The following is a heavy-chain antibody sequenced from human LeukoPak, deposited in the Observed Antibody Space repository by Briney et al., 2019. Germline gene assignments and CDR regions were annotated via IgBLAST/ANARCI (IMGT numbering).Heavy chain of an antibody. CDR1: GGSISTTNW. V-gene: IGHV4-4*02. CDR3: ARGVFYYDTSGRGYYFDY. J-gene: IGHJ4*02. Sequence: PSGTLSLTCGVSGGSISTTNWWTWVRQPPGEGLEWIGEVHLSGRTHYNPSLESRVTMSVDMSENHISLKLSSVTAADTAVYYCARGVFYYDTSGRGYYFDYWGQGTLVTVSP. CDR2: VHLSGRT. D-gene: IGHD3-22*01.